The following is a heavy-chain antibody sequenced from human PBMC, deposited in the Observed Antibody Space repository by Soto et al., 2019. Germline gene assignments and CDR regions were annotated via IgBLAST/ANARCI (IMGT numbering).Heavy chain of an antibody. Sequence: SETLSLTCTVSGGSLSGYYWSWIRQPPGKGLEWIGDFYSSGSPHHNPSLKNRVSISEDRSKNEFSLKLSSVTAADTAIYYCAWHDNITLGSQYLDFWGPGNLVTVSS. CDR1: GGSLSGYY. CDR3: AWHDNITLGSQYLDF. J-gene: IGHJ4*02. D-gene: IGHD1-1*01. CDR2: FYSSGSP. V-gene: IGHV4-59*01.